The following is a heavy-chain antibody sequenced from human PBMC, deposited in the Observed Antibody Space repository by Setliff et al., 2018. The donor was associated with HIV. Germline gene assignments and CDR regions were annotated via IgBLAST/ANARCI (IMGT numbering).Heavy chain of an antibody. Sequence: KPSETLSLTCTVSGGSISGYYWSWIRQPAGKGLDWIGRIYTSGSTNYNPSLKGRVTMSVDTSKNQFFLKLTSMTAADTAIYDCARDMEDFGVLPSAPFDPWGRGTLVTVSS. D-gene: IGHD2-2*01. CDR2: IYTSGST. J-gene: IGHJ5*02. CDR3: ARDMEDFGVLPSAPFDP. CDR1: GGSISGYY. V-gene: IGHV4-4*07.